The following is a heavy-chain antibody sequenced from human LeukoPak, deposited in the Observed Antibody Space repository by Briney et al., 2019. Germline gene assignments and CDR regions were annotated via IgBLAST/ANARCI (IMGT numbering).Heavy chain of an antibody. CDR3: AKDRGDYSNYRPYYFDY. CDR1: GFTFSSYA. CDR2: ISGSGGST. D-gene: IGHD4-11*01. V-gene: IGHV3-23*01. J-gene: IGHJ4*02. Sequence: GGSLRLSCAASGFTFSSYAMSWVRQAPGKGLEWVSAISGSGGSTYYAGSVKGRFTISRDNSKNTLYLQMNSLRAEDTAVYYCAKDRGDYSNYRPYYFDYWGQGTLVTVSS.